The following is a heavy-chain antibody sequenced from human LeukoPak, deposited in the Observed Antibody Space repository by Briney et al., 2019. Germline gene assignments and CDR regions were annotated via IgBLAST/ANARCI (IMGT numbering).Heavy chain of an antibody. Sequence: PSETLSLTCAVSGGSISSSNWWSWVRQPPGKGLEWIGEIYHSGSTNYNPSLKSRVTISVDKSKNQFSLKLSSVTAADTAVYYCARDGDYYDSSGYYTTGGDYWGQGTLVTVSS. CDR2: IYHSGST. CDR3: ARDGDYYDSSGYYTTGGDY. CDR1: GGSISSSNW. J-gene: IGHJ4*02. V-gene: IGHV4-4*02. D-gene: IGHD3-22*01.